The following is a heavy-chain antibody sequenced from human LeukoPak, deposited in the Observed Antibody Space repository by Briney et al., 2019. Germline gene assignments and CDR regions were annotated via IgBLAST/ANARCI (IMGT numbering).Heavy chain of an antibody. CDR3: ARDRDMGGGNYFRVFYFDS. Sequence: ASVKVSCKASGYTFTSYGISWVRQAPGQGLEWMGWISAYNGNTNYAQKLQGRVTMTTDTSTSTAYMELRSLRSDDTAVYYCARDRDMGGGNYFRVFYFDSWGQGTLVTVSS. J-gene: IGHJ4*02. V-gene: IGHV1-18*01. D-gene: IGHD3-16*01. CDR2: ISAYNGNT. CDR1: GYTFTSYG.